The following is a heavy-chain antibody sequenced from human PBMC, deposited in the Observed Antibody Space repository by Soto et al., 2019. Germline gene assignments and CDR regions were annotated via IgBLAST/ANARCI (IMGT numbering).Heavy chain of an antibody. V-gene: IGHV3-48*01. CDR2: ISSTSTTI. J-gene: IGHJ4*02. CDR1: GFTFSTYS. CDR3: ARDRGCSGGICYRDLDY. D-gene: IGHD2-15*01. Sequence: EVQLVESGGGLVQPGGSLRLSCAASGFTFSTYSMSWVRQAPGKGLEWVSYISSTSTTIYYADSVKGRFTISRDNAKNSLYLHMNSLSAEDTAVYYCARDRGCSGGICYRDLDYWRQGTLVTVSS.